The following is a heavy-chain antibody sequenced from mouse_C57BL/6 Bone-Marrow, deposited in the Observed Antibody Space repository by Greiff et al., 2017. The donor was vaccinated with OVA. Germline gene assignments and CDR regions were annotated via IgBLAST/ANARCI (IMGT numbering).Heavy chain of an antibody. CDR1: GYTFTSYG. Sequence: QVQLQQSGAELARPGASVKLSCKASGYTFTSYGKSWVKQRTGQGLEWIGEIYPRSGNTYYNEKFKGKATLTADKSSSTAYMELRSLTSEDSAVYFCARKGITTVVAPYWYFDVWGTGTTVTVSS. V-gene: IGHV1-81*01. CDR2: IYPRSGNT. CDR3: ARKGITTVVAPYWYFDV. J-gene: IGHJ1*03. D-gene: IGHD1-1*01.